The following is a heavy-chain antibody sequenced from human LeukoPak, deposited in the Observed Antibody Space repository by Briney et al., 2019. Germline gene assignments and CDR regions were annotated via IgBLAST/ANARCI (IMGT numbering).Heavy chain of an antibody. CDR1: GFTFSGAW. CDR2: VKSKADGETT. J-gene: IGHJ4*02. D-gene: IGHD3-16*01. V-gene: IGHV3-15*01. Sequence: GGSLRLSCAASGFTFSGAWLSWVRQAPGKGLEWVGRVKSKADGETTDYAAPVEGRFTISRDDSSSTVYLQMNNLKTEDTGLYYCTTVFGGDWGQGTLVTVSS. CDR3: TTVFGGD.